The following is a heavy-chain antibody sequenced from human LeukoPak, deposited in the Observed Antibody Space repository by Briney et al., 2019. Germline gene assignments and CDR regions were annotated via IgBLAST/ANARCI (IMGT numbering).Heavy chain of an antibody. CDR2: IYNSGST. CDR1: GGSIGSGGYY. V-gene: IGHV4-31*03. Sequence: SQTLSLTCTVSGGSIGSGGYYWSWLRHHPGKGLEWIGYIYNSGSTHYNPSLKSRITISINTSKNQFSLRLTSVTAADTAVYYCAREGYGSGSRGPLGYWGLGILVTVSS. D-gene: IGHD3-10*01. J-gene: IGHJ4*02. CDR3: AREGYGSGSRGPLGY.